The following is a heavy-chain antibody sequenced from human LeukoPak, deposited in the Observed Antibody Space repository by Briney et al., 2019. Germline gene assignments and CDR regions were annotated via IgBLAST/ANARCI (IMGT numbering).Heavy chain of an antibody. CDR1: GYTFTSYD. CDR3: PRGDCSSTSCYSGIYYYMDV. D-gene: IGHD2-2*02. V-gene: IGHV1-8*01. J-gene: IGHJ6*03. Sequence: GASVKVSCKAAGYTFTSYDINWVRQATGQGLEWRGWINANSGNTGYAQKFQGRVTMTRNTSISTAYRELSRLRSEDTAVYYCPRGDCSSTSCYSGIYYYMDVWGKATTVTVSS. CDR2: INANSGNT.